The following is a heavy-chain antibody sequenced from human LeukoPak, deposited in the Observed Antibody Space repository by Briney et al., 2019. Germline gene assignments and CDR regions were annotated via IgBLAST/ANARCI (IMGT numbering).Heavy chain of an antibody. CDR1: GGSFSSSNSY. D-gene: IGHD3/OR15-3a*01. V-gene: IGHV4-39*01. Sequence: SETLSLTCAVYGGSFSSSNSYWGWIRQPPGKGLEWIGSIYYSGNTYYNASLKSQVSISIGTSKNQFSLKLTSVTAADTAVYYCARQTGSGLFILPGGQGTLVTVSS. CDR3: ARQTGSGLFILP. CDR2: IYYSGNT. J-gene: IGHJ4*02.